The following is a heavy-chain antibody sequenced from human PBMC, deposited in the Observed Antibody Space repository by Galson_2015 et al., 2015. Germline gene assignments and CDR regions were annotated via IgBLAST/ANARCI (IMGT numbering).Heavy chain of an antibody. J-gene: IGHJ4*02. CDR2: INANTGNP. CDR3: ARSPTTRGTGWLDFDY. CDR1: GYTFTYYA. Sequence: SCKASGYTFTYYALNWVRQAPGQGLEWMGWINANTGNPTHAQGFTGRFVFSLDTSVSTAYLQISTLKAEDSAVYYCARSPTTRGTGWLDFDYWGQGTLVTVSS. V-gene: IGHV7-4-1*02. D-gene: IGHD6-19*01.